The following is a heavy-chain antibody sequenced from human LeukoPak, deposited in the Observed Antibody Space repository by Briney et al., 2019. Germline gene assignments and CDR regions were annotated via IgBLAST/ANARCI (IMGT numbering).Heavy chain of an antibody. Sequence: GGSLRLSCAASGFTFGDYAMTWVRQAPGKGLEWVSAISSSGDTTYYADSVKGRFTISRDNSKSTLYLQMNFLRAEDTAVYYCAKGRGILSPDYWGQGTLVTVSS. CDR1: GFTFGDYA. D-gene: IGHD2-15*01. V-gene: IGHV3-23*01. J-gene: IGHJ4*02. CDR3: AKGRGILSPDY. CDR2: ISSSGDTT.